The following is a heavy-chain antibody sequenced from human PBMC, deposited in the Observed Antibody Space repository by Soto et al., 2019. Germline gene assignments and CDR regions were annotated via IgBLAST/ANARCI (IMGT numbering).Heavy chain of an antibody. CDR2: ISGSGGST. CDR3: AKIYSSSWYYFDY. CDR1: GFTFSSYA. Sequence: PXXSLRLSFAASGFTFSSYAMSWVPQAPGKGLEWVSAISGSGGSTYYADSVKGRFTISRDNSKNTLYLQMNSLRAEDTAVYYCAKIYSSSWYYFDYWGQGTLVTVSS. D-gene: IGHD6-13*01. V-gene: IGHV3-23*01. J-gene: IGHJ4*02.